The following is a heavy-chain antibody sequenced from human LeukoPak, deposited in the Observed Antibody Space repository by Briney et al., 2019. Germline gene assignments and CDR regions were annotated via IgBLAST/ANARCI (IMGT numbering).Heavy chain of an antibody. V-gene: IGHV3-23*01. CDR2: ISGSGGST. D-gene: IGHD2-2*01. CDR3: AKGFLGYCSSTSCYGSLEIDY. CDR1: GFTFSSYG. Sequence: PGGSLRLSCAASGFTFSSYGMSWVRQAPGKGLEWVSAISGSGGSTYYADSVKGRFTISRDNSKNTLYLQMNSLRAEDTAVYYCAKGFLGYCSSTSCYGSLEIDYWGQGTLVTVSS. J-gene: IGHJ4*02.